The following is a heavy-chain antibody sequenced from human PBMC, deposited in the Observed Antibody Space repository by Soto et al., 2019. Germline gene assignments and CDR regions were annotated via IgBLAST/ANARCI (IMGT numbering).Heavy chain of an antibody. CDR2: ISYDGSNK. V-gene: IGHV3-30*18. J-gene: IGHJ5*02. D-gene: IGHD5-12*01. Sequence: AGGSLRLSCAASGFTFSSYGMHWVRQAPGKGLEWVAVISYDGSNKYYADSVKGRFTISRDNSKNTLYLQMNSLRAEDTAVYYCAKDLEPIVASNNWFDPWGQGTLVTV. CDR1: GFTFSSYG. CDR3: AKDLEPIVASNNWFDP.